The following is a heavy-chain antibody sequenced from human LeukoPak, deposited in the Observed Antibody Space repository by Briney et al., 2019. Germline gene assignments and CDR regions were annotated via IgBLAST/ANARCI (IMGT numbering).Heavy chain of an antibody. V-gene: IGHV1-8*01. D-gene: IGHD2-8*02. CDR1: GYALTTSD. CDR3: ARGVKKYCTEFGCYRPDWFDP. J-gene: IGHJ5*02. CDR2: MNPDSGNS. Sequence: VASVKVSCKASGYALTTSDINWVRQASGQGLECMSWMNPDSGNSGYAEKCQGRVTLTANPSIRTAYMELGSLRYDDSAVYYCARGVKKYCTEFGCYRPDWFDPWGQGTLLIVSS.